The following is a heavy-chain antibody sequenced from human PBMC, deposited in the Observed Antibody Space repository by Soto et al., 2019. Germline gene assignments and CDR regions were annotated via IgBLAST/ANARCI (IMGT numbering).Heavy chain of an antibody. D-gene: IGHD5-18*01. Sequence: ASVKVSCKASGGTFSSYAISWVRQAPGQGLEWMGGIIPIFGTANYAQKFQGRVTITADESTSTAYMELSSLRSEDTAVYYCARSWFVRYSYGCDYWGQGTLVTVSS. J-gene: IGHJ4*02. V-gene: IGHV1-69*13. CDR2: IIPIFGTA. CDR3: ARSWFVRYSYGCDY. CDR1: GGTFSSYA.